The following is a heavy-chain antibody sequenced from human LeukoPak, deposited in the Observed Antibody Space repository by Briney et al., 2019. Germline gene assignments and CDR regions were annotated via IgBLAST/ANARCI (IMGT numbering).Heavy chain of an antibody. V-gene: IGHV3-23*01. Sequence: GGSLRLSCAASGSTFSSYAMSWVRQAPGKGLEWVSAISGSGGSTYYADSVKGRFTISRDNSKNTLYLQMNSLRAEDTAVYYCAKDRMLSQWLANWFDPWGQGTLVTVSS. CDR1: GSTFSSYA. J-gene: IGHJ5*02. D-gene: IGHD6-19*01. CDR2: ISGSGGST. CDR3: AKDRMLSQWLANWFDP.